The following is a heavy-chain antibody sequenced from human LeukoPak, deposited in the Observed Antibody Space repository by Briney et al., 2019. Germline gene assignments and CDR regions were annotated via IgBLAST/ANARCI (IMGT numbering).Heavy chain of an antibody. D-gene: IGHD4-17*01. V-gene: IGHV4-34*01. CDR1: GGSFSGYY. Sequence: SETLSLTCAVYGGSFSGYYWSWIRQTPGKGLEWIGEINHSGSTNYNPSLKSRVTISVDTSKNQFSLKLSSVTAADTAVYYCARGSDDYGDSFDYWGQGTLVTVSS. CDR3: ARGSDDYGDSFDY. J-gene: IGHJ4*02. CDR2: INHSGST.